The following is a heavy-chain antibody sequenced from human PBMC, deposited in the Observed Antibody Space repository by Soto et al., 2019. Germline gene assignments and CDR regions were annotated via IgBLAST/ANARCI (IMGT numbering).Heavy chain of an antibody. V-gene: IGHV3-23*01. J-gene: IGHJ6*03. D-gene: IGHD3-10*01. CDR1: GFTFSSNA. Sequence: EVQLLESGGGLVQPGGSLRLSCAASGFTFSSNAMNWVRQAPGKGLEWVSSISGSGGNINYGDSVKGRFTISRDNSKNTLYLQMNGLRAEDTAVYYCAKSTKERSEIDYFYYYMDVWGKGTAVTVSS. CDR2: ISGSGGNI. CDR3: AKSTKERSEIDYFYYYMDV.